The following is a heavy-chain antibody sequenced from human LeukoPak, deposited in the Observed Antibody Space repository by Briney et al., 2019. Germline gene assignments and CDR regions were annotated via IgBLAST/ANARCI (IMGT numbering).Heavy chain of an antibody. CDR2: ISGSGGST. CDR1: GFTCSGYA. CDR3: AELGITMIGGV. V-gene: IGHV3-23*01. Sequence: GGSLRLSCAASGFTCSGYARSWVRHAPGHGLKWGSAISGSGGSTYYADSVKGRFTISRYNAKNSLYLQMNSLRAEDTAVYYCAELGITMIGGVWGKGTTVTISS. D-gene: IGHD3-10*02. J-gene: IGHJ6*04.